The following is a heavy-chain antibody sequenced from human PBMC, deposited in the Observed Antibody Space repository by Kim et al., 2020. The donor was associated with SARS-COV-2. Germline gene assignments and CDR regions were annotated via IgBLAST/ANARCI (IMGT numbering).Heavy chain of an antibody. CDR1: GYTFRNYA. CDR3: ARSDDEYGSGSYVDY. D-gene: IGHD3-10*01. J-gene: IGHJ4*02. CDR2: MNADNGNT. V-gene: IGHV1-3*01. Sequence: ASVKVSCKASGYTFRNYALYWVRQAPGQRLEWMGWMNADNGNTKYSEKFQGRVTITRDTSASTAYMELSGLRSEDTSVYYCARSDDEYGSGSYVDYWGQG.